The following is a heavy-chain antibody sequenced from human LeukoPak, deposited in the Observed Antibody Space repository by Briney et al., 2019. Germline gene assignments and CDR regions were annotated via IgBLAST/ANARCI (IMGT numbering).Heavy chain of an antibody. D-gene: IGHD4-17*01. CDR2: IRYDGSNK. CDR1: GFTFSSYS. CDR3: AKEGAVTTLSYYYYYMDV. V-gene: IGHV3-30*02. J-gene: IGHJ6*03. Sequence: PGGSLRLSCAASGFTFSSYSMNWVRQAPGKGLEWVAFIRYDGSNKYYADSVRGRFTISRDNSKNTLYLQMNSLRAEDTAVYYCAKEGAVTTLSYYYYYMDVWGKGTTVTISS.